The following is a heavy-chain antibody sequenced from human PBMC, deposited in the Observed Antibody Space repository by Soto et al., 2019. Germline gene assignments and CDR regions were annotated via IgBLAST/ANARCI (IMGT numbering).Heavy chain of an antibody. Sequence: PGESLKISCTGFGYTFTTFWISWVRQMPGRGLEWIGRIDPRDSYTNYSPSFQGHVTISADKSISTAYLQWGSLKASDTAMYYCARLYCSSSTCDSWFDPWGQGTLVTVSS. CDR3: ARLYCSSSTCDSWFDP. V-gene: IGHV5-10-1*01. CDR1: GYTFTTFW. J-gene: IGHJ5*02. CDR2: IDPRDSYT. D-gene: IGHD2-2*01.